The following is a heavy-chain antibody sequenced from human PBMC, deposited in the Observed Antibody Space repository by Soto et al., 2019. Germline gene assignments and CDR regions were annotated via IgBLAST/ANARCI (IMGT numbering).Heavy chain of an antibody. V-gene: IGHV3-49*03. CDR1: GFNFRDYA. D-gene: IGHD2-15*01. Sequence: PVGSLRLSCAFSGFNFRDYAMSWSRQAPGKGLEWVGVIRSKAYGETADYAASVKGRFTIYRDDSKSTAYLQMSSLQTEDTGVYYCTKYTYTSRYSYFGMDVWGHGTTVTVSS. CDR2: IRSKAYGETA. CDR3: TKYTYTSRYSYFGMDV. J-gene: IGHJ6*02.